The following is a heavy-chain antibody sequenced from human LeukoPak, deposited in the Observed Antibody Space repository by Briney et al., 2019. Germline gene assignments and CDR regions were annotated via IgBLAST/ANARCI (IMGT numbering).Heavy chain of an antibody. V-gene: IGHV4-59*01. J-gene: IGHJ4*02. CDR2: IYYTGNT. CDR3: ARASYSSGWLPFDY. CDR1: GGSISSYY. D-gene: IGHD6-19*01. Sequence: SETLSLTCTVSGGSISSYYWTWIRQPPGKGLEWIWYIYYTGNTNYNPSLKSRVTISVDTSKNQFSLKLSSVTAADTAVYYCARASYSSGWLPFDYWGQGTLVTVSS.